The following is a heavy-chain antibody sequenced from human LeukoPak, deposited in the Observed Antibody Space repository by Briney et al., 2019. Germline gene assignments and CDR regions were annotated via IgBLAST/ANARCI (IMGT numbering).Heavy chain of an antibody. D-gene: IGHD5-12*01. Sequence: GSLKLSCSASGFTFSSYAMSWVRQASGKGLEWVSGVSGSGGSTYYADSVKGRFTISRDNSKNTLYLQMNSLRAEDTAVYYCAKDLDIVATITGNWGQGTLVTVSS. CDR3: AKDLDIVATITGN. V-gene: IGHV3-23*01. J-gene: IGHJ4*02. CDR2: VSGSGGST. CDR1: GFTFSSYA.